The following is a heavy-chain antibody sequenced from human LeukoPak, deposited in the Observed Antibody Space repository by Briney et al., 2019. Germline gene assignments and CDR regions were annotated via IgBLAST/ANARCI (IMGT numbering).Heavy chain of an antibody. D-gene: IGHD2-15*01. Sequence: PGRSLRLSCAASGFTFSSYAMHWVRQAPGKGLEWVAVISYDGSNKYHADSVKGRFTISRDNSKNTLYLQMNSLRADDTAVYYCARVPGPDCSGGSCYSTDYWGQGTLVTVSS. V-gene: IGHV3-30-3*01. CDR3: ARVPGPDCSGGSCYSTDY. CDR2: ISYDGSNK. J-gene: IGHJ4*02. CDR1: GFTFSSYA.